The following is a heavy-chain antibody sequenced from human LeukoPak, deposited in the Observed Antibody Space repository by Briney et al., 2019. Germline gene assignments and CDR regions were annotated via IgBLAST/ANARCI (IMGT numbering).Heavy chain of an antibody. J-gene: IGHJ4*02. CDR2: ISYDGSNK. CDR1: GFTFSSYA. V-gene: IGHV3-30-3*01. CDR3: AGDIYCSSTSCSSRGY. Sequence: GGSLRLSCAASGFTFSSYAMHWVRQAPGKGLEWVAVISYDGSNKYYADSVKGRFTISRDNSKNTLYLQMNSLRAEDTAVYYCAGDIYCSSTSCSSRGYWGQGTLVTVSS. D-gene: IGHD2-2*01.